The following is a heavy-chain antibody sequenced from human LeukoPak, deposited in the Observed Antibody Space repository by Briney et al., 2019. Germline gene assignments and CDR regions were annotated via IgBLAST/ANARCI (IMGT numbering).Heavy chain of an antibody. D-gene: IGHD4-23*01. V-gene: IGHV3-74*01. Sequence: GGSLRLSCAASGFTFSTYWIHWVRQAPGKGLVWVSRINIDGSITNYADSVKGRFTISRDNAKNTVYLQMNSLRAEDTAMYYCARDLGGKADYWGQGTLVTVSS. CDR2: INIDGSIT. J-gene: IGHJ4*02. CDR1: GFTFSTYW. CDR3: ARDLGGKADY.